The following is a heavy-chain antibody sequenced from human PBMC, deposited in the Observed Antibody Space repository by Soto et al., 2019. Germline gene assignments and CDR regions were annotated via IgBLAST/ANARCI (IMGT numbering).Heavy chain of an antibody. CDR3: ATRGTQGRWLEFAAN. V-gene: IGHV1-69*01. CDR2: IIPISGRT. D-gene: IGHD5-12*01. CDR1: GGTFSSLG. J-gene: IGHJ4*02. Sequence: QVQLLQSGAEVKRPGSSLKVSCEASGGTFSSLGFTWVRQAPGQGLEWMGGIIPISGRTTFAQKFQGRVTMSADASKRTIDMALTTLTSNGTAVYYCATRGTQGRWLEFAANWGQGTPVTVSS.